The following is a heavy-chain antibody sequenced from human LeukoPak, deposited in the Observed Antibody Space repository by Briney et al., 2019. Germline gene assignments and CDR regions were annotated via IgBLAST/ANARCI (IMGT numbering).Heavy chain of an antibody. Sequence: SETLSLTCAVYGGSFSGYYWSWIRQPPGKGLEWIGEINQSGSTNYNPSLKSRVTISVDTSKNQFSLKLSSVTAADTAVYYCATQRLRSYYYGIDVWAQGTTVTVSS. J-gene: IGHJ6*02. V-gene: IGHV4-34*01. CDR2: INQSGST. D-gene: IGHD6-25*01. CDR3: ATQRLRSYYYGIDV. CDR1: GGSFSGYY.